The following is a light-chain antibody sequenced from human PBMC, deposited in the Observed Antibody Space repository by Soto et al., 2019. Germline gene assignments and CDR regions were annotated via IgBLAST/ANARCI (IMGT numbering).Light chain of an antibody. CDR2: GAS. CDR3: QQYGSSPRT. Sequence: EIVLTQSPGTLSLSPGERATLSCRASQSVSSSYLAWYQQKPGKAPRLLIYGASSRATGIPDRFSGSGSGTDVTRTISRLEPEDFAVYYCQQYGSSPRTFGQGTKLEIK. J-gene: IGKJ2*01. V-gene: IGKV3-20*01. CDR1: QSVSSSY.